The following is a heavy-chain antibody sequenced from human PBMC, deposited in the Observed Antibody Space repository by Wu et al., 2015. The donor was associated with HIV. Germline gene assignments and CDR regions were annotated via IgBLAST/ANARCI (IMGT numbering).Heavy chain of an antibody. D-gene: IGHD3-22*01. CDR3: ARAAHYYDSSGYNWFGP. CDR1: GYTFTSYD. J-gene: IGHJ5*02. CDR2: MNPNSANT. Sequence: QVQLVQSGAEVKKPGASVKVSCKASGYTFTSYDINWVRQATGQGLEWMGWMNPNSANTGYAQKFQGRVTMTRNTSISTAYMELSSLRSEDTAVYYCARAAHYYDSSGYNWFGPWGQGTLVTVSS. V-gene: IGHV1-8*01.